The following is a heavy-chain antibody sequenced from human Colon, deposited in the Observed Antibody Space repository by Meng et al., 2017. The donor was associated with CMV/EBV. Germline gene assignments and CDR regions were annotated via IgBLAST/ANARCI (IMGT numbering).Heavy chain of an antibody. CDR1: GGSISSYY. CDR2: MYYTGST. V-gene: IGHV4-59*01. D-gene: IGHD6-13*01. CDR3: ARERTGSSTWTDYYYYAMDV. Sequence: LRLSCTVSGGSISSYYWSWIRQSPEKGLEWLGHMYYTGSTNYNPALKSRVTISVDTSKNQFSLRLRSVTAADTAVYYCARERTGSSTWTDYYYYAMDVWGQGTTVTVSS. J-gene: IGHJ6*02.